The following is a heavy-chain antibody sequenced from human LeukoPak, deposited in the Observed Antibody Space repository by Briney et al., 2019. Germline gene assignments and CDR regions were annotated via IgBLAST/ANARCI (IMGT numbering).Heavy chain of an antibody. Sequence: ASVKVSCKASGYTFTSYAMHWVRQAPGQRLEWMGWINAGNGNTKYSQKFQGRVTITRDTSASTAYMELSSLRSEDTAVYYCARGLYHYYDSSGYSHPDYWGQGTLVTVSS. CDR3: ARGLYHYYDSSGYSHPDY. CDR2: INAGNGNT. D-gene: IGHD3-22*01. V-gene: IGHV1-3*01. CDR1: GYTFTSYA. J-gene: IGHJ4*02.